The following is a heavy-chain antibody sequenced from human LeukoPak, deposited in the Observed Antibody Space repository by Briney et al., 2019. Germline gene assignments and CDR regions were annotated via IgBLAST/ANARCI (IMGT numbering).Heavy chain of an antibody. D-gene: IGHD3-3*01. CDR1: GGSFIGYY. CDR2: INHSGGA. V-gene: IGHV4-34*01. Sequence: SETPSLTCAVYGGSFIGYYWSWIRQPPGKGLEWIGEINHSGGANYNPSLKSRVTISADTSKSQFSLKLGSVTAADTAVYYCARVPLRFLEPFDYWGQGTLVTVSS. J-gene: IGHJ4*02. CDR3: ARVPLRFLEPFDY.